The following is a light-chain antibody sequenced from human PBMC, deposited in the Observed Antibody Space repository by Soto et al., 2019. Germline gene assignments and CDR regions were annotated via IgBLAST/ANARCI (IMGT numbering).Light chain of an antibody. J-gene: IGKJ4*01. CDR2: AAS. CDR3: QKYTYVPT. CDR1: QGISNY. Sequence: DIQMTQSPSSLSASVGDSVTITCRASQGISNYLAWYQQIPGKVPKLLISAASTLQSGVPSRFSGSGSWTDFTLTISSLQPEDVATYYCQKYTYVPTVVGGTKVEIK. V-gene: IGKV1-27*01.